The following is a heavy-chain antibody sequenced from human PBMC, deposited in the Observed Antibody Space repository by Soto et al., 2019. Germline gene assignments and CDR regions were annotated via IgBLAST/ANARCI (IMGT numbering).Heavy chain of an antibody. CDR1: GFTFSDYY. D-gene: IGHD1-20*01. CDR3: ARSLPAEQLTGGLLYMDV. J-gene: IGHJ6*03. CDR2: ISSSGSTI. V-gene: IGHV3-11*01. Sequence: PGGSLRLSCAASGFTFSDYYMSWIRQAPGKGLEWVSYISSSGSTIYYADSVKGRFTISRDNAKNSLYLQMNSLRAEDTAVYYCARSLPAEQLTGGLLYMDVWGKGTTVTVSS.